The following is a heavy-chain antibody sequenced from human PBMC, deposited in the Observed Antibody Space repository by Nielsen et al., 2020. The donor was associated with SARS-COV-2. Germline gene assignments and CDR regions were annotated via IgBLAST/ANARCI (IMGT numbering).Heavy chain of an antibody. CDR1: GFTFDDYG. V-gene: IGHV3-43*02. J-gene: IGHJ4*02. Sequence: GESLKISCAASGFTFDDYGMSWVRQAPGKGLEWVSLISWDGGTAYYGDSVKGRFTISRDNSKNSLYLQMNSLRSEDTALYYCAAGSFGSSGQDYWGQGTLVTVSS. CDR3: AAGSFGSSGQDY. CDR2: ISWDGGTA. D-gene: IGHD5-18*01.